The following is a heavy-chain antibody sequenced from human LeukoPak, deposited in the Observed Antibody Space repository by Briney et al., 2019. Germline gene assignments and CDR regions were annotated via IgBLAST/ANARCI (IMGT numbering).Heavy chain of an antibody. CDR1: GFTFSTYS. J-gene: IGHJ4*02. D-gene: IGHD5-24*01. V-gene: IGHV3-21*01. Sequence: GSLRLSCAASGFTFSTYSMNWVRQAPGKGLEWVSSISTSSIYIYYADSLKGRFTISRHNAKNSLYLEMNSLRAEDTAMYYCARDRRDGYNVLDYWGQGTLVTVSS. CDR3: ARDRRDGYNVLDY. CDR2: ISTSSIYI.